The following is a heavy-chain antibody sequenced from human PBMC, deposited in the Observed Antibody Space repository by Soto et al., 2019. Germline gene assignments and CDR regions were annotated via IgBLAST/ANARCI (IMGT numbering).Heavy chain of an antibody. Sequence: GGSLRLSCAASGFTFSNYGMHWVRQAQGKGLEWVAVISYDGSNKYYADSVKGRFTISRDNSKNTLYLQMNSLRAEDTAVYYCAKVHCSSTSCYPLYYYYYGMDVWGQGTTVTVSS. D-gene: IGHD2-2*01. CDR3: AKVHCSSTSCYPLYYYYYGMDV. CDR2: ISYDGSNK. CDR1: GFTFSNYG. J-gene: IGHJ6*02. V-gene: IGHV3-30*18.